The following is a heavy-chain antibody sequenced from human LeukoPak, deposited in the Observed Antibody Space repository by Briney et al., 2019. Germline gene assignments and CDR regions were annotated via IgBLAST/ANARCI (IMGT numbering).Heavy chain of an antibody. Sequence: PGGSLRLSCAASGFTFSSYAMSWVRQAPGQGLEWVSAISGSGGSTYYADSVKGRFTISRDNSKNTLYLQMNSLRAEDTAVYYCAKTGYSSGWWGDFQHWGQGTLVTVSS. CDR3: AKTGYSSGWWGDFQH. CDR1: GFTFSSYA. V-gene: IGHV3-23*01. D-gene: IGHD6-19*01. CDR2: ISGSGGST. J-gene: IGHJ1*01.